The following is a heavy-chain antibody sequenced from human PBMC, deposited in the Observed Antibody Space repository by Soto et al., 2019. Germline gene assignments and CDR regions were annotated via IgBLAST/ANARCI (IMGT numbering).Heavy chain of an antibody. D-gene: IGHD5-18*01. CDR2: IYYSGST. CDR1: GGSISSYY. Sequence: SETLSLTCTVSGGSISSYYWSWIRQPPGKGLEWIGYIYYSGSTNYNPSLKSRVTISVDTSKNQFSLKLSSVTAADTAVYYCARDAAMVTDGMDVWGQGTTVTVFS. V-gene: IGHV4-59*01. J-gene: IGHJ6*02. CDR3: ARDAAMVTDGMDV.